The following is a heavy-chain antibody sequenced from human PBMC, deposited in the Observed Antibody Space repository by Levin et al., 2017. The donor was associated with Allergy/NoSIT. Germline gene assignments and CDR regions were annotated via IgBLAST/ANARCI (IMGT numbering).Heavy chain of an antibody. Sequence: SETLSLTCAVSGGSISSSYWWTGVRQPPGKGLEWIGEIYHSGSTNYNPSLKSRVTISVDKSKNQFTLKLRSVTAADTAVYYCARSSGWIDYWGQGTLVTVSS. V-gene: IGHV4-4*02. CDR2: IYHSGST. J-gene: IGHJ4*02. D-gene: IGHD6-19*01. CDR3: ARSSGWIDY. CDR1: GGSISSSYW.